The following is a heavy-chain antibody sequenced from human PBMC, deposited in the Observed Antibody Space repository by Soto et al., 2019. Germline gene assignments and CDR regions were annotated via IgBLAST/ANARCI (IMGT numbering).Heavy chain of an antibody. V-gene: IGHV3-33*01. J-gene: IGHJ4*02. D-gene: IGHD3-22*01. CDR1: GFTFSSYG. Sequence: QVQLVESGGGVVQPGRSLRLSCAASGFTFSSYGMHWVRQAPGKGLEWVAVIWYDGSNKYYADSVKGRFTISRDNSKNTLYLQMNSQRAEDTAVYYCARGSDYYDSSGYYHSFDYWGQGTLVTVSS. CDR2: IWYDGSNK. CDR3: ARGSDYYDSSGYYHSFDY.